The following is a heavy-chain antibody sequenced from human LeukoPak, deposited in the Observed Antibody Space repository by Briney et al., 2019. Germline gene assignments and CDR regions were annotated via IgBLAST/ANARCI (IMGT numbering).Heavy chain of an antibody. CDR2: ISSSGSTI. CDR1: GSTFSDYY. CDR3: ARGYYYDSRGYYPDH. Sequence: PGGSLRLSCAASGSTFSDYYMSWIRQAPGKGLEWVSYISSSGSTIYYADSVKGRFTISRDNAKNSLYLQMNSLRAEDTAVYYCARGYYYDSRGYYPDHWGQGTLVTVSP. V-gene: IGHV3-11*04. J-gene: IGHJ4*02. D-gene: IGHD3-22*01.